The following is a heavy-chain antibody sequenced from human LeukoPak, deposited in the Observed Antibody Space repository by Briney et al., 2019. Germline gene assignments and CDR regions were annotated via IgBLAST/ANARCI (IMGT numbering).Heavy chain of an antibody. CDR3: ATPLGPDWYFDL. Sequence: ASVKVSCKASGYTFTSYDINWVRQATGQGLEWMGWMNPNSGNTGYAQKFQGRVTTTRNTSISTAYMELSSLRSEDTAVYYCATPLGPDWYFDLWGRGTLVTVSS. J-gene: IGHJ2*01. CDR2: MNPNSGNT. CDR1: GYTFTSYD. D-gene: IGHD7-27*01. V-gene: IGHV1-8*01.